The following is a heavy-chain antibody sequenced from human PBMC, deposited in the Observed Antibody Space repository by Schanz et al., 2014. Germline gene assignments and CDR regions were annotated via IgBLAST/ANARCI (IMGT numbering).Heavy chain of an antibody. CDR2: MNPNSGNT. Sequence: QVHLVQSGAEVKKPGASVKVSCKASGYNITSNDVTWVRQATGQGLEWMGWMNPNSGNTGYAQKFQGSVTMTRNTSISTAYMELSSLRSEDTAVYYCASSGAGYSSSCDFDYWGQGILVTVSS. V-gene: IGHV1-8*01. CDR3: ASSGAGYSSSCDFDY. J-gene: IGHJ4*02. D-gene: IGHD6-13*01. CDR1: GYNITSND.